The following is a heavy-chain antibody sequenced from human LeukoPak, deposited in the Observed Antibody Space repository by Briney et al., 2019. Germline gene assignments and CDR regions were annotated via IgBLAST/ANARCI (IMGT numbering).Heavy chain of an antibody. CDR3: ASGGYSSSWFDY. CDR2: INHSGST. D-gene: IGHD6-13*01. CDR1: GGSFSGYY. J-gene: IGHJ4*02. V-gene: IGHV4-34*01. Sequence: PSETLSLTCAVYGGSFSGYYWSWIRQPPGKGLEWIGEINHSGSTNYNPSLKSRVTISVDTSKNQFSLKLSSVTAADTAVYYCASGGYSSSWFDYWGQGTLVTVSS.